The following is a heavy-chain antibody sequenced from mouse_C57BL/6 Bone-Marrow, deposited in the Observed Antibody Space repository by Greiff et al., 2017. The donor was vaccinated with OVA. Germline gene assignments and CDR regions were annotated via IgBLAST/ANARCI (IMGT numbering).Heavy chain of an antibody. V-gene: IGHV1-55*01. Sequence: QVQLQQPGAELVKPGASVKMSCKASGYTFTSYWITWVKQRPGQGLEWIGDIYPGSGSTNYNEKFKSKTTLTVDTSSSTAYMQLSSLTSEDSAVFYGEKDYVSSGGFAYWGQGTLVTVSA. J-gene: IGHJ3*01. CDR3: EKDYVSSGGFAY. CDR1: GYTFTSYW. D-gene: IGHD1-1*01. CDR2: IYPGSGST.